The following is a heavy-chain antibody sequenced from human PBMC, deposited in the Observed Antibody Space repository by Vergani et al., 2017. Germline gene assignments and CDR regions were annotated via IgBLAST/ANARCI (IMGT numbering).Heavy chain of an antibody. CDR3: TTDACGGDCYSEYFDY. CDR2: IKSKTDGGTT. Sequence: EVQLVESGGGLVKPGGSLRLSCAASGFTFSNAWMSWVRQAPGKGLEWVGRIKSKTDGGTTEYAAPVKGRFTISRDDSKNTLYLQMNSLKTEDTAVYYCTTDACGGDCYSEYFDYWGQGTLVTVSS. CDR1: GFTFSNAW. V-gene: IGHV3-15*01. D-gene: IGHD2-21*02. J-gene: IGHJ4*02.